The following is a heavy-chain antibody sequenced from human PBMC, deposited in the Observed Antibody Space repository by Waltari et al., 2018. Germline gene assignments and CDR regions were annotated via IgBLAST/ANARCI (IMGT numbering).Heavy chain of an antibody. J-gene: IGHJ5*02. V-gene: IGHV1-69*04. CDR2: IIPILGIA. CDR1: GGNCRSST. Sequence: QVQLVHSGAAVTQPGSSVQVSCKTSGGNCRSSTISWVGQAPGQGLEWMGRIIPILGIANYSQKFQGRVTITADKSTSTAYMELSSLRSEDTAVYYWAREPSWGQGTLVTVSS. CDR3: AREPS.